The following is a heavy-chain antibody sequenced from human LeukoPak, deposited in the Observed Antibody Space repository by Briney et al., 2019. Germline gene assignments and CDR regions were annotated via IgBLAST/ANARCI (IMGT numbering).Heavy chain of an antibody. V-gene: IGHV3-23*01. CDR2: ISGSGGST. Sequence: GGSLRLSCAASGFTFSSYAMSWVRQAPGKGLEWVSAISGSGGSTYYADSVKGRFTISRDNSKNTLYLQMNSLRAEDTAVYYCAKCLYSSSWYDYYYGMDVWGQGTTVTVSS. CDR1: GFTFSSYA. D-gene: IGHD6-13*01. J-gene: IGHJ6*02. CDR3: AKCLYSSSWYDYYYGMDV.